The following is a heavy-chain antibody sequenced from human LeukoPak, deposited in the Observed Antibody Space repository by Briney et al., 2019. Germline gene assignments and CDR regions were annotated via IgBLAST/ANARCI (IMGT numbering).Heavy chain of an antibody. D-gene: IGHD2-8*02. J-gene: IGHJ4*02. CDR2: INPNSGDT. CDR1: GYTFTDYY. CDR3: VRAGLVAIPDV. V-gene: IGHV1-2*02. Sequence: ASVKVSCKASGYTFTDYYMHWVRQAPGQGLEWMGWINPNSGDTNYAQNFQGRVTMTRDTSISTAYMELSRLRSDDTAVYYCVRAGLVAIPDVWGQGTLVTVSS.